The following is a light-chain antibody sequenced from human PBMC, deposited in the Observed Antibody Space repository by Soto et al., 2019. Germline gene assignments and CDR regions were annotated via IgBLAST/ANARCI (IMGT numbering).Light chain of an antibody. J-gene: IGKJ4*01. CDR3: QQRSKWPLT. V-gene: IGKV3-11*01. Sequence: EIVLTQSSATLSLSPGERATLSCRASQSVTSNALAWYQQKPGQAPRLLIYGVSSWATGIPDRFSSSGSGTDFTLTISSLEPKEFAVYYCQQRSKWPLTFGGRTKVEIK. CDR2: GVS. CDR1: QSVTSN.